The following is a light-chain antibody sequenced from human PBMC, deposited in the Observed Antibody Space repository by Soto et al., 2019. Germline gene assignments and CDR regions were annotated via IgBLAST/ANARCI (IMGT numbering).Light chain of an antibody. J-gene: IGLJ1*01. CDR2: GVK. CDR3: SSYTTSYFYV. V-gene: IGLV2-14*01. Sequence: QAVLTQPASVSGSPGQSITISCTGSGRDIGAYDYVSWYQQHPGKAPKLIIYGVKNRPSGVSNRFSASKSAFTASLTISGRQTYDEADYYFSSYTTSYFYVFGPGTKLPVL. CDR1: GRDIGAYDY.